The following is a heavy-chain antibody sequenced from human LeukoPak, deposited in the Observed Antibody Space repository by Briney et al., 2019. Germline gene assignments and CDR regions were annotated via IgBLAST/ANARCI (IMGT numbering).Heavy chain of an antibody. V-gene: IGHV3-66*02. CDR3: ARAPITSPFYFDY. CDR2: IYSGGGT. Sequence: GGSLRLSCAASGFTVSSNYMSWVRQAPGKGLEWVSVIYSGGGTDYADSVKGRFTISRDNSKNTLYLQMNSLRAEDTAVYYCARAPITSPFYFDYWGQGTLVTVSS. CDR1: GFTVSSNY. D-gene: IGHD2-2*01. J-gene: IGHJ4*02.